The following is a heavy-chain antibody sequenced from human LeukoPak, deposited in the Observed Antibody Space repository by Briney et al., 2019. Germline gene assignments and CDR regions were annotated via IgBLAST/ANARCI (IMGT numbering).Heavy chain of an antibody. D-gene: IGHD6-13*01. CDR2: ISSSGSTI. CDR3: ARDGAVQLVKSGLDY. CDR1: GFTFSDYY. Sequence: GGSLRLSCAASGFTFSDYYMSWIRQAPGKGLGWVSYISSSGSTIYYADSVKGRFTISRDNAKNSLYLPMNSLRAEDTAVYYCARDGAVQLVKSGLDYWGQGTLVTVSS. V-gene: IGHV3-11*01. J-gene: IGHJ4*02.